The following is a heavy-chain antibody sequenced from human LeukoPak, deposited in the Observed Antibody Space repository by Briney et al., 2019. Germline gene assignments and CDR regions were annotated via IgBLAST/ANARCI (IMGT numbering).Heavy chain of an antibody. V-gene: IGHV4-4*07. J-gene: IGHJ4*02. CDR1: GGSISSYY. CDR2: IYTSGST. Sequence: SETLSLTCTVSGGSISSYYWSWIRQPAGKGLEWIGRIYTSGSTNYNPDLKSRVTMSVDTSKNQFSLKLSSVTAADTAVYYCARDRPDYQSSCYFDYWGQGTLVTVSS. CDR3: ARDRPDYQSSCYFDY. D-gene: IGHD2-2*01.